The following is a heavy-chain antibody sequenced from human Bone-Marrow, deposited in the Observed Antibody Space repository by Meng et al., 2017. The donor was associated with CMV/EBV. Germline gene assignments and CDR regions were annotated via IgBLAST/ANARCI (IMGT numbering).Heavy chain of an antibody. CDR3: ARHLPWEYQPLEAVRDAFDI. CDR1: GFTFRTYW. Sequence: GESLKISCEASGFTFRTYWMSWVRLVPGKGLEWVANIKEDGSDKYYVDSVKGRFTISRDNAKNSLYLQINSLRAEDTAIYYGARHLPWEYQPLEAVRDAFDIWGQGTMVTVSS. D-gene: IGHD2-2*01. CDR2: IKEDGSDK. V-gene: IGHV3-7*01. J-gene: IGHJ3*02.